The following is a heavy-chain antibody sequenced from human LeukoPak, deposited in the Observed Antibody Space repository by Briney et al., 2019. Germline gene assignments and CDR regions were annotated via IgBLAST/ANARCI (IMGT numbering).Heavy chain of an antibody. CDR2: ISGSGGST. CDR1: GFTFSSYA. V-gene: IGHV3-23*01. J-gene: IGHJ4*02. CDR3: ATQTSDVHRGYFDY. D-gene: IGHD3-10*01. Sequence: QTGGSLRLSCAASGFTFSSYAMSWVRQAPGKGLEWVSAISGSGGSTYYADSVKGRFTISRDNSKNTLYLQMNSLRAEDTAVYYCATQTSDVHRGYFDYWGQGTLVTVSS.